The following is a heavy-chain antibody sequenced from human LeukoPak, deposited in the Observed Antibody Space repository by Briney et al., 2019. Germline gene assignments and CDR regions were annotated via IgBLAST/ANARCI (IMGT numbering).Heavy chain of an antibody. V-gene: IGHV1-69*13. D-gene: IGHD3-10*01. CDR1: GGTFSSYA. CDR2: IIPIFGTA. CDR3: ARDYGSGSYKRWFDP. Sequence: GASVKVSCKASGGTFSSYAISWVRQAPGQGLEWMGGIIPIFGTANYAQKFQGRVTITADESTSTAYMELSSLRSEDTAVYYCARDYGSGSYKRWFDPWGQGTLVTVSS. J-gene: IGHJ5*02.